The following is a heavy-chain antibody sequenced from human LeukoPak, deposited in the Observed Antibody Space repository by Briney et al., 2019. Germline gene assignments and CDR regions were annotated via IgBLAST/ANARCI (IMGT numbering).Heavy chain of an antibody. V-gene: IGHV5-51*01. CDR1: GYSFTSYW. CDR3: ARADYDILTGYYYNWFDP. Sequence: GESLKISCKGSGYSFTSYWIGWVRQMPGKGLEWMGIIYPGDSDTRYSPSFRGQVTISADKSISTAYLQWSSLKASDTAMYYCARADYDILTGYYYNWFDPQGQGTLVTVSS. J-gene: IGHJ5*02. CDR2: IYPGDSDT. D-gene: IGHD3-9*01.